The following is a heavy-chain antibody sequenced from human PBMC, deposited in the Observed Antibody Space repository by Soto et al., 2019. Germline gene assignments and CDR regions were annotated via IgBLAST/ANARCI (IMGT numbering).Heavy chain of an antibody. J-gene: IGHJ6*02. V-gene: IGHV4-31*03. D-gene: IGHD2-21*01. CDR1: GCSISSGGYY. Sequence: SETLSLTCTVSGCSISSGGYYWSWIRQHPGKGLEWIGYIYYSGSTYYNPSLKSRVTISVDTSKNQFSLKLSSVTAADTAVYYCARHAGDRYYYYGMDVWGQGTTVTVSS. CDR3: ARHAGDRYYYYGMDV. CDR2: IYYSGST.